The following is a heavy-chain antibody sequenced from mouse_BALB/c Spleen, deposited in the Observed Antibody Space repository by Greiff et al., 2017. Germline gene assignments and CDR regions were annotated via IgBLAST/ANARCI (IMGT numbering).Heavy chain of an antibody. V-gene: IGHV7-3*02. CDR2: IRNKANGYTT. J-gene: IGHJ2*01. Sequence: EVHLVESGGGLVQPGGSLRLSCATSGFTFTDYYMSWVRQPPGKALEWLGFIRNKANGYTTEYSASVKGRFTISRDNSQSILYLQMNTLRAEDSATYYCARDRRNGYFDYWGQGTTLTVSS. CDR3: ARDRRNGYFDY. CDR1: GFTFTDYY. D-gene: IGHD1-1*02.